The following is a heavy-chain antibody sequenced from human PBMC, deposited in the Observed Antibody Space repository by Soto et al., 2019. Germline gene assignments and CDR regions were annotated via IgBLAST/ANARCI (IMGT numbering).Heavy chain of an antibody. CDR3: SRSLNS. CDR1: GFTFSTYW. J-gene: IGHJ4*02. CDR2: INQDGSEK. Sequence: GGSLRLSCAASGFTFSTYWMDWVRQTPGKGLEWVANINQDGSEKNYVDSVKGRFTIYRDDAKNSLYLQMSSLTAEDSALYYCSRSLNSWGQGTLVTI. V-gene: IGHV3-7*01.